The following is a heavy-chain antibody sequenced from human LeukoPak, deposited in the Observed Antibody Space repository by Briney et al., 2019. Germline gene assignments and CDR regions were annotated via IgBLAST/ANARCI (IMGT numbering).Heavy chain of an antibody. D-gene: IGHD3-10*01. CDR3: AREGGVRGVIISSWFDP. Sequence: ASVKVSCKASGYTFTGYYMHWVRQAPGQGLEWMGWINPNSGGTNYAQKFQGKVTMTRDTSISTAYMELSRLRSDDTAVYYCAREGGVRGVIISSWFDPWGQGTLVTVSS. CDR1: GYTFTGYY. J-gene: IGHJ5*02. V-gene: IGHV1-2*02. CDR2: INPNSGGT.